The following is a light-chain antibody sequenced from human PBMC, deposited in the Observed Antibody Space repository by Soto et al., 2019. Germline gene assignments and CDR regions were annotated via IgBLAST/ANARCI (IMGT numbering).Light chain of an antibody. Sequence: EIVLTQSPATLSLSPGERATLSCRASQSVSSYLAWYQHKPGQAPRLLIYDASKRATGIPARFSGSGSGTDFPLPISSLEPEDFAVYYCQQRSNWPPTWTFGQGTRVEIK. V-gene: IGKV3-11*01. CDR2: DAS. CDR3: QQRSNWPPTWT. J-gene: IGKJ1*01. CDR1: QSVSSY.